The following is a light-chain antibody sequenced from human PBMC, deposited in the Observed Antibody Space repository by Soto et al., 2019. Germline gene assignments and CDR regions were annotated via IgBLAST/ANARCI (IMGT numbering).Light chain of an antibody. CDR1: QSISGY. CDR3: QQYSAYPLT. V-gene: IGKV1-5*01. CDR2: DAS. Sequence: DIQMTQSPSTLSASVGDRGTIACRASQSISGYLAWYQRKPGKAPKLLIYDASNLETGVPSRFSGSGSGTEFTLTINSLQPDDFATYYCQQYSAYPLTFGGGTKVEIK. J-gene: IGKJ4*01.